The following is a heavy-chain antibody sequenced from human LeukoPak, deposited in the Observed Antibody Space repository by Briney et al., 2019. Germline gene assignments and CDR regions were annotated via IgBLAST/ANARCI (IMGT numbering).Heavy chain of an antibody. CDR3: ARAEDIVVVPAPGESWFDP. Sequence: ASVKVSCKASGYTFTSYYMHWVRQAPGQGLEWMGIINPSGGSTSYAQKFQGRVTMTRDTSTSTVYMELSSLRSEDTAVYYCARAEDIVVVPAPGESWFDPWGQGTLVTVSS. CDR2: INPSGGST. V-gene: IGHV1-46*01. J-gene: IGHJ5*02. D-gene: IGHD2-2*01. CDR1: GYTFTSYY.